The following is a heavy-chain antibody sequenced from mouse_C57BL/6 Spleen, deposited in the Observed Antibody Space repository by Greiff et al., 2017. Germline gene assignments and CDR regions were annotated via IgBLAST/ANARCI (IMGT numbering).Heavy chain of an antibody. Sequence: EVKVVESGGGLVQPGGSLKLSCAASGFTFSDYYMNWVRQTPEKRLEWVAYISNGGGSTYYPDTVKGRFTISRDNAKNPLYLQMSRLKSEDTAMYYCARSRGGYYAMDYWGQGTSVTVSS. CDR2: ISNGGGST. D-gene: IGHD1-1*01. CDR3: ARSRGGYYAMDY. V-gene: IGHV5-12*01. CDR1: GFTFSDYY. J-gene: IGHJ4*01.